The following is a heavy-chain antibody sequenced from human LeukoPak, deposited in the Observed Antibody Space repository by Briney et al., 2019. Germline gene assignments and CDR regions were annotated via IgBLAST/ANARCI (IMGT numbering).Heavy chain of an antibody. V-gene: IGHV3-7*03. J-gene: IGHJ4*02. Sequence: GGSLRLSCAASGFTFSSYWMSWVRQAPGKGLEWVANIKQDGSEKYYVDSVKGRFTISRDNSKNTLYVQMNSLRAEDTAVYSCAKGLQWELPFDYWGQGTLVTVSS. CDR3: AKGLQWELPFDY. CDR1: GFTFSSYW. D-gene: IGHD1-26*01. CDR2: IKQDGSEK.